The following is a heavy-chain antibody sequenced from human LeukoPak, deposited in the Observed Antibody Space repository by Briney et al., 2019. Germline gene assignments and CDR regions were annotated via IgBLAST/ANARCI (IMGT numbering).Heavy chain of an antibody. D-gene: IGHD3-3*01. CDR1: GFTFSSYA. Sequence: PGGSLRLSCAASGFTFSSYAMSWVRQAPGKGLEWVSAISGSGGSTYYADSVKGRFTISRDNSKNTLYLQMNSLRAEDTAVYYCAKDHDFWSGYYPYYYYYGMDVWGQGTTVTVSS. V-gene: IGHV3-23*01. CDR3: AKDHDFWSGYYPYYYYYGMDV. J-gene: IGHJ6*02. CDR2: ISGSGGST.